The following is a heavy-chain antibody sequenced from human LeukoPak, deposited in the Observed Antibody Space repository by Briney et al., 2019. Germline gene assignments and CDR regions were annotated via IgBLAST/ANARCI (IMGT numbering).Heavy chain of an antibody. D-gene: IGHD3-9*01. CDR3: ARELLRHDILTGSYLDY. J-gene: IGHJ4*02. V-gene: IGHV4-59*01. Sequence: SETLSLTCTVSGGSISSYYWSWIRQPPGKGLEWIGYIYYSGSTNYNPSLKSRVTISVDTSKNQFSLKLSSVTAADTAVYYCARELLRHDILTGSYLDYWGQGTLVTVSS. CDR1: GGSISSYY. CDR2: IYYSGST.